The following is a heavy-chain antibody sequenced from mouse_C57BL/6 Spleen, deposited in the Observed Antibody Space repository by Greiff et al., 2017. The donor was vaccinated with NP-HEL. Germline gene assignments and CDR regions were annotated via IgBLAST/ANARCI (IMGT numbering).Heavy chain of an antibody. J-gene: IGHJ2*01. V-gene: IGHV3-6*01. CDR3: ARRVTTYYFDY. D-gene: IGHD2-2*01. CDR1: GYSITSGYY. Sequence: EVKVEESGPGLVKPSQSLSLTCSVTGYSITSGYYWNWIRQFPGNKLEWMGYISYDGSNNYNPSLKNRISITRDTSKNQFFLKLNSVTTEDTATYYCARRVTTYYFDYWGQGTTLTVSS. CDR2: ISYDGSN.